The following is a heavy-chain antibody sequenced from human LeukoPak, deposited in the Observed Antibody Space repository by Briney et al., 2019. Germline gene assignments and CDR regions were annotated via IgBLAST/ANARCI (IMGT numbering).Heavy chain of an antibody. CDR1: GFTFSSYA. CDR2: ISGSGGST. CDR3: AKGDLYVVVPAAIPLGIDY. J-gene: IGHJ4*02. V-gene: IGHV3-23*01. D-gene: IGHD2-2*02. Sequence: PGGSLRLSCAASGFTFSSYAMSWVRQAPGKGLEWVSAISGSGGSTYYADSVKGRFTISRDNSKNTLYLQMNSLRAEDTAVYYCAKGDLYVVVPAAIPLGIDYWGQGTLVTVSS.